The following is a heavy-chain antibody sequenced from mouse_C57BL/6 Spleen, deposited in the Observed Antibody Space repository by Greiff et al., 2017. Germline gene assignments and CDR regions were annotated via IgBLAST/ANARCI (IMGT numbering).Heavy chain of an antibody. CDR1: GFTFSDYG. V-gene: IGHV5-17*01. J-gene: IGHJ2*01. CDR2: ISSGSSTI. D-gene: IGHD1-1*01. Sequence: EVQRVESGGGLVKPGGSLKLSCAASGFTFSDYGMHWVRRAPEKGLEWVAYISSGSSTIYYADTVKGRFTISRDNAKNTLFLQMTSLRSEDTAMYYCARPDYYGSSPFDYWGQGTTLTVSS. CDR3: ARPDYYGSSPFDY.